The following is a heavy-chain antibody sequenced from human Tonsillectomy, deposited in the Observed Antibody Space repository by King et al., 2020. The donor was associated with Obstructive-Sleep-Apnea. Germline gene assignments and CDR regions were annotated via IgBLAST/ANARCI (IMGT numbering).Heavy chain of an antibody. V-gene: IGHV3-15*01. D-gene: IGHD3-10*01. J-gene: IGHJ4*02. CDR2: IKSNADGGTT. CDR1: GFTFNDAW. CDR3: STDTTDTTTVRGAPTY. Sequence: VQLVESGGGLIKPGGSLRLSCAASGFTFNDAWMTWVRQAPGKGLEWVGRIKSNADGGTTNYAASVKGRFTISRDDSGNTVYVQMNSLKTEDTAVYYCSTDTTDTTTVRGAPTYWGQGTLVTVSS.